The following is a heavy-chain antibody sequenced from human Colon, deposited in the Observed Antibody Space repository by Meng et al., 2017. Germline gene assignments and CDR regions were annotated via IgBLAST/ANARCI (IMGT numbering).Heavy chain of an antibody. Sequence: QGQLEGAGPGLVRPSETLSLTCTVSGGSVSSGSYYWSWIRQPPGKGLEWIGYIYYSGSTNYNPSLKSRVTISVDTSKNQFSLKLSSVTAADTAVYYCARGMTNGITFGGVIVNWGQGTLVTVSS. D-gene: IGHD3-16*02. CDR1: GGSVSSGSYY. J-gene: IGHJ4*02. CDR2: IYYSGST. V-gene: IGHV4-61*01. CDR3: ARGMTNGITFGGVIVN.